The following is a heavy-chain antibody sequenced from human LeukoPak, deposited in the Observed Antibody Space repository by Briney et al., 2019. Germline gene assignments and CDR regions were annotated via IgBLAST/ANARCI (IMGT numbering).Heavy chain of an antibody. CDR3: AKGSRSNRFDY. Sequence: HSGGSLRLSCVASGFTFSSFTMMWVRQAPGNGLEWVSAISGSGGSTYYADSVKGPFTISRDNSKNTLYLQMNGLRAEGTAVYYCAKGSRSNRFDYWGQGTLVTVSS. D-gene: IGHD6-13*01. V-gene: IGHV3-23*01. CDR2: ISGSGGST. CDR1: GFTFSSFT. J-gene: IGHJ4*02.